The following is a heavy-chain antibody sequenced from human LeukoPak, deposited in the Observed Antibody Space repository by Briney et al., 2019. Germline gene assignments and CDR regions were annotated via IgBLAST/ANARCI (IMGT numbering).Heavy chain of an antibody. V-gene: IGHV1-58*01. J-gene: IGHJ4*02. CDR3: AAVSSSWAFDY. Sequence: SVKVSCKASGFTFTSSAVQWVRQACGQRLEWIGWIVVGSGNTNYAQKFQERVTITRDMSTSTAYMELSSLRSEDTAVYYCAAVSSSWAFDYWGQGTLVTVSS. CDR1: GFTFTSSA. CDR2: IVVGSGNT. D-gene: IGHD6-13*01.